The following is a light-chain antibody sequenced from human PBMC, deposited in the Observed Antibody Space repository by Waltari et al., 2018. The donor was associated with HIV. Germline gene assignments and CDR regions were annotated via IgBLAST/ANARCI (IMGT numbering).Light chain of an antibody. Sequence: SYELPQPFSVSVALGQTVRTTCGGSTIGTKDVHWYQQRPGQAPLLVIFNDRNRPSGIPERFSGSKSRNTATLTISGAQAGDEADYYCQVWHYSVVFGGGTKLTVL. J-gene: IGLJ3*02. CDR3: QVWHYSVV. CDR1: TIGTKD. CDR2: NDR. V-gene: IGLV3-9*01.